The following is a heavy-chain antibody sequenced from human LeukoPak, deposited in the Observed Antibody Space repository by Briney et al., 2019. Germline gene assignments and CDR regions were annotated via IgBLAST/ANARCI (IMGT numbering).Heavy chain of an antibody. CDR1: GFTFSSYG. CDR3: AKDRKWLARPDY. CDR2: ISYDGSNK. V-gene: IGHV3-30*18. Sequence: GGSLRLSCVASGFTFSSYGMHWVRQAPGKGLEWVAVISYDGSNKYYADSVKGRFTISRDNSKNTLYLQMNSLRAEDTAVYYCAKDRKWLARPDYWGQGTLVTVSS. J-gene: IGHJ4*02. D-gene: IGHD6-19*01.